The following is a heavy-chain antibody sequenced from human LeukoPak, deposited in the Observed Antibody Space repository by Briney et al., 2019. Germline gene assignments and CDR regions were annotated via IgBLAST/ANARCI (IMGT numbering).Heavy chain of an antibody. Sequence: ASVKVSCKASGYTFTSYYMHWVRQAPGQGLEWMGWINPNSGGTNYAQKFQGRVTMTRDTSISTAYMELSRLRSDDTAVYYCARDGLHGAIQLWPTDAFDIWGQGTMVTVSS. D-gene: IGHD5-18*01. V-gene: IGHV1-2*02. CDR1: GYTFTSYY. CDR3: ARDGLHGAIQLWPTDAFDI. CDR2: INPNSGGT. J-gene: IGHJ3*02.